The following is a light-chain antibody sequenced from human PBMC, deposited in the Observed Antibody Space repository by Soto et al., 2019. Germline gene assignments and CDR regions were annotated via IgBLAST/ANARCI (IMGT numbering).Light chain of an antibody. V-gene: IGLV2-14*01. CDR1: SSDIGGYNY. Sequence: QSVLTQPASVSGSPGQSITISCTGTSSDIGGYNYVSWCQQHPGKVPKLMIYDVTNRPSGVSNRFSGSKSGNTASLTISGLQAEDDADYYCSSYTSSGTPWVFGGGTKLTVL. J-gene: IGLJ3*02. CDR3: SSYTSSGTPWV. CDR2: DVT.